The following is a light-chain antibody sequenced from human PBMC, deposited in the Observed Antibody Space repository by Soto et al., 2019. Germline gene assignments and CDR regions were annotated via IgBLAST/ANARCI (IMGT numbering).Light chain of an antibody. CDR2: KND. CDR1: GSNIGSHD. CDR3: LVWDDSLSSRV. Sequence: QSVLTQSPSASGTPGQRVTISCSGSGSNIGSHDVFWYQQLPGTAPKLLIYKNDQRPLGVPDRFSGSKSGTSASVAISGLRSENEADFYFLVWDDSLSSRVFGTGTKAPS. J-gene: IGLJ1*01. V-gene: IGLV1-47*01.